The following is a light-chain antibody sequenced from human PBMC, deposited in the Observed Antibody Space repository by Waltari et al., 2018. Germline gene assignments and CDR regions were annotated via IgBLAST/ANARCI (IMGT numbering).Light chain of an antibody. CDR1: QTVSTIA. Sequence: EILLTQSPATLSLSPGDRATLSCRASQTVSTIALSWYQQKPGQAPRVLIYSIYNRATGIPDRFSGSGSGTDFTLTINRLAPEDFAMYYCQQYDGIVVTFGGGTKVEI. V-gene: IGKV3-20*01. J-gene: IGKJ4*01. CDR2: SIY. CDR3: QQYDGIVVT.